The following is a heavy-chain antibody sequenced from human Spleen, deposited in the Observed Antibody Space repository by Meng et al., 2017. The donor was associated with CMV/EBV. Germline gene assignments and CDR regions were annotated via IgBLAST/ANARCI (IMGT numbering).Heavy chain of an antibody. CDR1: GSTLSESS. J-gene: IGHJ4*02. CDR3: ATWSPYGDPLRSLRY. CDR2: FDPATAEP. Sequence: ASVKVSCKVSGSTLSESSMHWVRQTPGKGLEWIGGFDPATAEPIYAQKFQGRVTMTEDTSTDTTYMELSSLRSEDTAVYYCATWSPYGDPLRSLRYWGQGTLVTVSS. D-gene: IGHD4-17*01. V-gene: IGHV1-24*01.